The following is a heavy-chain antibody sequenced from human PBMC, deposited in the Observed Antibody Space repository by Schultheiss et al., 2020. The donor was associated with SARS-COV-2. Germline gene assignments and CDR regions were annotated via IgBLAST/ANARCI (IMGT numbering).Heavy chain of an antibody. CDR1: GFTLRSSD. J-gene: IGHJ5*02. V-gene: IGHV3-23*01. Sequence: GESLKISCAASGFTLRSSDMTWVRQAPGKGLEWVSAISGSGGSTYYADSVKGRFTISRDNSKNTLYLQMNSLRAEDTAVYYCARVGPTVTTPPFMRWFDPWGQGTLVTVSS. CDR3: ARVGPTVTTPPFMRWFDP. D-gene: IGHD4-11*01. CDR2: ISGSGGST.